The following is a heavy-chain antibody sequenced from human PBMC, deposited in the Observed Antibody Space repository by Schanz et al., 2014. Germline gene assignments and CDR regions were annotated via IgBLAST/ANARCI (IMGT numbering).Heavy chain of an antibody. CDR1: GFTFSTFA. CDR2: ISNNGDST. V-gene: IGHV3-64*04. J-gene: IGHJ4*02. D-gene: IGHD1-20*01. CDR3: ANNWNLDY. Sequence: QVQLVESGGDLVQPGGSLRLSCSASGFTFSTFAMHWVRQAPGKGLEYISAISNNGDSTYYADSVKGRFTISRDNSKNTLYLQMNSLRAEDTAVYYCANNWNLDYWGQGTLVTVSS.